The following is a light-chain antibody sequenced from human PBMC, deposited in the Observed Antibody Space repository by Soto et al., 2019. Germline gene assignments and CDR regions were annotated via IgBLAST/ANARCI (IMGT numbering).Light chain of an antibody. CDR1: SSDVGGYNY. CDR2: DVS. V-gene: IGLV2-14*01. J-gene: IGLJ1*01. CDR3: SSYTRSSTLDV. Sequence: QSALTQPASVSGSPGQSITISCTGTSSDVGGYNYVSWYQQHPGKAPKLIIYDVSNRPSGVSNRFSGSKSGNTASLTISGLQAEDEADYYCSSYTRSSTLDVFGTGTKVT.